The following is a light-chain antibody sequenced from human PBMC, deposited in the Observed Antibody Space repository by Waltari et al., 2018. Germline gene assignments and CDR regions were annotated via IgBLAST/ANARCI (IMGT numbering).Light chain of an antibody. J-gene: IGLJ3*02. Sequence: QLVLTQSPSASASLGASVKITCTPRSGPTSNAVPSPQQQPGKGPGYLMKVNSDGSHSKGVGIPDRFSGSSSGAERYLTISSLQSDDEADYYCQTWGTGIWVFGGGTRLTVL. CDR3: QTWGTGIWV. CDR2: VNSDGSH. CDR1: SGPTSNA. V-gene: IGLV4-69*01.